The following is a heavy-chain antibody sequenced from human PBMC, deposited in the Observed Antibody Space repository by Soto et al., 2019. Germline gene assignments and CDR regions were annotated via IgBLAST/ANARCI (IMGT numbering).Heavy chain of an antibody. D-gene: IGHD3-10*01. V-gene: IGHV4-30-2*01. Sequence: QLQLQESGSGLVKPLQTLSLTCGISGDSISSRGYTWTWIRQPPGKGLEWIGYIYPSGAAYYNPSLKSRVTISLETSKNRFSLNVTSATAADTAVYYCARAAFSSILYIDFWGQGTTVTVSS. J-gene: IGHJ6*03. CDR1: GDSISSRGYT. CDR2: IYPSGAA. CDR3: ARAAFSSILYIDF.